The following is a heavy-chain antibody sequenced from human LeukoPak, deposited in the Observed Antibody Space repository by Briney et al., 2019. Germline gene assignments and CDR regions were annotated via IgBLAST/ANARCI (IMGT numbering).Heavy chain of an antibody. D-gene: IGHD4-17*01. Sequence: SETLSLTCTVSGYSISSGYYWGWIRQPPGKGLEWIGSIYHSGSTYYNPSLKSRVTISVDTSKNQFSLKLSSVTAADTAVYYCARDNLDYGDYGNYYYYMDVWGKGTAVTISS. V-gene: IGHV4-38-2*02. CDR3: ARDNLDYGDYGNYYYYMDV. CDR1: GYSISSGYY. CDR2: IYHSGST. J-gene: IGHJ6*03.